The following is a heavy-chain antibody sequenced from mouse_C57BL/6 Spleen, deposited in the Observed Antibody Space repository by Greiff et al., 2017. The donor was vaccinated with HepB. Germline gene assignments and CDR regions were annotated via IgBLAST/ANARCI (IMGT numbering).Heavy chain of an antibody. CDR1: GLTSSSYA. Sequence: DVHLVESGGGLVNPGGSLKLSCAASGLTSSSYAMSWVRQTPEKRLEWVATISDGGSYTYYPDNVKGRFTISRDNAKNNLYLQMSHLKSEDTAMYYCARDRPLYAMDYWGQGTSVTVSS. CDR3: ARDRPLYAMDY. CDR2: ISDGGSYT. J-gene: IGHJ4*01. V-gene: IGHV5-4*01.